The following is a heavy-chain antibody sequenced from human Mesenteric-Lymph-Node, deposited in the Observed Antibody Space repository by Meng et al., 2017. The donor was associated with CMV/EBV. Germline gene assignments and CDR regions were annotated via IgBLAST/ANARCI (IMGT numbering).Heavy chain of an antibody. Sequence: GESLKISCAASGFTFTSYAMSWVRQAPGKGLEWVSTISGSGGTTFYADSVKGRFTISRDNSRNSLYLQMNSLRAEDTAVYYCARGLCSSTSCYPNYYYGMDVWGQGTTVTVSS. CDR2: ISGSGGTT. V-gene: IGHV3-23*01. CDR3: ARGLCSSTSCYPNYYYGMDV. CDR1: GFTFTSYA. D-gene: IGHD2-2*01. J-gene: IGHJ6*02.